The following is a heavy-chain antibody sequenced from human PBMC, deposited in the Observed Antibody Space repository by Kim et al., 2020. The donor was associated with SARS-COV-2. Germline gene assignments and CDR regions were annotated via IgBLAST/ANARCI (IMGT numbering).Heavy chain of an antibody. CDR3: ARDVRRCSSTSCLVRGAFDI. Sequence: RFTISRDNAKNSLYLQMNSLRAEDTAVYYCARDVRRCSSTSCLVRGAFDIWGQGTMVTVSS. D-gene: IGHD2-2*01. J-gene: IGHJ3*02. V-gene: IGHV3-11*06.